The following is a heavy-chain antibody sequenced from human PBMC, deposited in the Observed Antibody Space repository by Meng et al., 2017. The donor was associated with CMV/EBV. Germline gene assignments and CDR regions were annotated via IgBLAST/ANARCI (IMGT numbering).Heavy chain of an antibody. CDR3: ARDNRRGGVDY. Sequence: QVQLQQSGPGLMKPSQTLSLNCTVSGCSISSCDYYWSWIRQHPGKGLEWIGYIYYSGSTYYNPSLKSRVTISVDTSKNQFSLKLSSVTAADTAVYYCARDNRRGGVDYWGQGTLVTVSS. D-gene: IGHD3-3*01. CDR2: IYYSGST. V-gene: IGHV4-30-4*08. J-gene: IGHJ4*02. CDR1: GCSISSCDYY.